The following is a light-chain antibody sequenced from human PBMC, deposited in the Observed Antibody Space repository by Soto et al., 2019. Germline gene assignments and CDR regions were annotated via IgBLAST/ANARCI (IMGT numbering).Light chain of an antibody. CDR2: TVS. CDR1: HGVSGW. V-gene: IGKV1-12*01. CDR3: QQGKTVPFT. J-gene: IGKJ3*01. Sequence: QLTQSPSSVSASVGDTVTLSCQTSHGVSGWLAWYQQKPGKAPTLLIYTVSNLQSGVPSRFSGSGSGTDFSLTITNLQPEDFATYFWQQGKTVPFTFGPGTKVEVK.